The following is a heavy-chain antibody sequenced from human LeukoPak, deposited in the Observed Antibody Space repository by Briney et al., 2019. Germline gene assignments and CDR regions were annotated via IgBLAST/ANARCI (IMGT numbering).Heavy chain of an antibody. J-gene: IGHJ4*02. D-gene: IGHD2-2*01. CDR3: ARSTWHCSSTSCCAGIFDY. CDR1: GGSISSYY. V-gene: IGHV4-4*07. CDR2: IYTSGST. Sequence: SETLSLTCTVSGGSISSYYWSWIRQPAGKGLEWIGRIYTSGSTNYNPSLKSRVTMSVDTSKNQFSLKLSSVTAADTAVYYCARSTWHCSSTSCCAGIFDYWGQGTLVTVSS.